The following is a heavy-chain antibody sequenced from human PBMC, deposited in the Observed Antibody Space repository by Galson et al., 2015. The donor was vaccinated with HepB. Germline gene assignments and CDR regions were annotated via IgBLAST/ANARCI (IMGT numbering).Heavy chain of an antibody. Sequence: SLRLSCAASGFTFSSYSMNWVRQAPGKGLEWVSSIGSSSYYIYYADSVEGRFTISRDNAKNSLYLQMNSLRAEDTAVYFCARGPGLEFDYWGQGTLVTVSS. CDR2: IGSSSYYI. CDR3: ARGPGLEFDY. D-gene: IGHD5/OR15-5a*01. CDR1: GFTFSSYS. V-gene: IGHV3-21*01. J-gene: IGHJ4*02.